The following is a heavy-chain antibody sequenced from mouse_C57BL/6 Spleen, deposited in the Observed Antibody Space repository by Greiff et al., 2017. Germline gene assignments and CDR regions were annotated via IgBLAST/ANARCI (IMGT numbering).Heavy chain of an antibody. D-gene: IGHD1-1*01. Sequence: VQLQQSGPELVKPGASVKISCKASGYSFTGYYMNWVKQSPEKSLEWIGEINPSTGGTTYNQKFKAKATLTVDKSSSTAYMQLKSLTSEDSAVYYCARSDYGSSSPFDYWGQGTTLTVSS. V-gene: IGHV1-42*01. CDR2: INPSTGGT. CDR1: GYSFTGYY. CDR3: ARSDYGSSSPFDY. J-gene: IGHJ2*01.